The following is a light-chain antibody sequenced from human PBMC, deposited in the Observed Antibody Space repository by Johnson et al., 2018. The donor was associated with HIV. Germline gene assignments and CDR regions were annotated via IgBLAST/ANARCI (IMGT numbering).Light chain of an antibody. CDR1: SSNLGNNY. CDR3: GTWDSSLSAGGV. Sequence: QSVLTQSPSVSAAPGQKVTISCSGSSSNLGNNYVSWYQHLPGTAPKLLIYDNNKRPSGIPDRFSGSKSGTSATLGITGLQTGDEADYYCGTWDSSLSAGGVFGTGTKVTVL. V-gene: IGLV1-51*01. J-gene: IGLJ1*01. CDR2: DNN.